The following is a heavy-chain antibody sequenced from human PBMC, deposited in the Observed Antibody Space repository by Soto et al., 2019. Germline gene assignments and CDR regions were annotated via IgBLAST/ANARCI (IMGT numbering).Heavy chain of an antibody. CDR2: FNGNGGLT. CDR3: EKDNSLNWFDT. J-gene: IGHJ5*02. V-gene: IGHV3-23*01. Sequence: GWSLRLSCATSGFTFSSYAMTWVRQAPGKGLEWVSTFNGNGGLTYYADSVKGRFTISRDNSKNTLYLQMDSLRAEDTAIYYCEKDNSLNWFDTWGQGTLVTVSA. CDR1: GFTFSSYA.